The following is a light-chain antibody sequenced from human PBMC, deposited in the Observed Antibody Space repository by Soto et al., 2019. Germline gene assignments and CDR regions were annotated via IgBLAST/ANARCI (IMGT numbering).Light chain of an antibody. CDR1: SSDVGGYNF. CDR3: SSYTSSSTYV. J-gene: IGLJ1*01. Sequence: QSVLTQPASVSGSPGQSITISCTGTSSDVGGYNFVSWYQQHPGKAPKLMIYDVSTRPSGVSNRFSGSKSGNTASLTISGLLAEDEADYYCSSYTSSSTYVFGTGTKLTVL. CDR2: DVS. V-gene: IGLV2-14*01.